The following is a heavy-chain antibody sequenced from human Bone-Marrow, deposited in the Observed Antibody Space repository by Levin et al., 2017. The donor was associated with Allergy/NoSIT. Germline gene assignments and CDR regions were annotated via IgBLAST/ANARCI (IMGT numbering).Heavy chain of an antibody. D-gene: IGHD1-1*01. CDR2: IYYSGST. CDR1: GGSISSSSYY. J-gene: IGHJ5*02. V-gene: IGHV4-39*01. Sequence: SETLSLTCTVSGGSISSSSYYWGWIRQPPGKGLEWIGSIYYSGSTYYNPSLKSRVTISVDTSKNQFSLKLSSVTAADTAVYHCARHALQLERRGGWFDPWGQGTLVTVSS. CDR3: ARHALQLERRGGWFDP.